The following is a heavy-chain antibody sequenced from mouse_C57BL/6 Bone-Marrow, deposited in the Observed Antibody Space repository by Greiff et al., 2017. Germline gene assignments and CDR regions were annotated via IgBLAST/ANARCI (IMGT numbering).Heavy chain of an antibody. CDR2: IYPRSGNT. Sequence: VKLVESGAELARPGASVKLSCKASGYTFTSYGISWVKQRPGQGLEWIGEIYPRSGNTYYNEKFKGKATLTADKSSSTAYMELRSLTSEDSAVYFCAREAYSPFDYWGQGTTLTVSS. CDR1: GYTFTSYG. D-gene: IGHD2-10*01. J-gene: IGHJ2*01. V-gene: IGHV1-81*01. CDR3: AREAYSPFDY.